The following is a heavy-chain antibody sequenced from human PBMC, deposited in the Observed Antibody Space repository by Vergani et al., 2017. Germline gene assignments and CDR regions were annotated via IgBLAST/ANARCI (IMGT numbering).Heavy chain of an antibody. D-gene: IGHD6-13*01. CDR2: INPNSGGT. CDR1: GDTFTGYY. CDR3: ARVRSSSGYFDY. V-gene: IGHV1-2*02. J-gene: IGHJ4*02. Sequence: QVQLVQSGAEVKKPSASVKVSCKASGDTFTGYYLHWVRQAPGQGLEWMGWINPNSGGTNYAQKFQGRFTMTRDTSISTAYMELSRLRSDDTAVYYCARVRSSSGYFDYWSQGSLVTV.